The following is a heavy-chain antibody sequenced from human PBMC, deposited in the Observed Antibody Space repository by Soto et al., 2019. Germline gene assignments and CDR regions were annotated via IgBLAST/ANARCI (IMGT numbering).Heavy chain of an antibody. J-gene: IGHJ4*02. D-gene: IGHD6-25*01. CDR1: GFTFSSYG. CDR2: IWYDGSNK. V-gene: IGHV3-33*01. Sequence: QVQLVESGGGVVQPGRSLRLSCAASGFTFSSYGMHWVRQAPGKGLEWVAVIWYDGSNKYYADSVKGRFTISRDNSKNTQYLQMNSRRAEDTAVYYCARDSGRSPEIDYWGQGALVTVSS. CDR3: ARDSGRSPEIDY.